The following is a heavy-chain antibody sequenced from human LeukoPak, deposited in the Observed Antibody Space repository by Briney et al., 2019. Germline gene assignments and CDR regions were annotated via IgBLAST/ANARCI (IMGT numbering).Heavy chain of an antibody. CDR2: INPSGGST. J-gene: IGHJ4*02. CDR1: GYTFTSYY. CDR3: ARDRRVMVPAAIATYFDY. V-gene: IGHV1-46*01. Sequence: ASVKVSCKASGYTFTSYYMHWVRQAPGQGLEWMGIINPSGGSTSYAQKFQGRVTMTRDTSTSTVYMELSSLRSEDTAVYYCARDRRVMVPAAIATYFDYWGQGTLVTVSS. D-gene: IGHD2-2*02.